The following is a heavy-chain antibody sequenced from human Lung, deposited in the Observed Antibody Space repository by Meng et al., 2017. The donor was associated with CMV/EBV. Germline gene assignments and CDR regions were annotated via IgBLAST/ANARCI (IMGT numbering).Heavy chain of an antibody. Sequence: VHLVQSGAEAKRPWASVKISCQASGYNFSGFYLNWARQAPGHGLEWLGRVNPISDDTHLAQKFEGRITVTRGATINTAFMELTRLRPDDTAVYYCAKSSDNGWSSWGPGTLVTVSS. CDR1: GYNFSGFY. D-gene: IGHD6-19*01. V-gene: IGHV1-2*06. CDR2: VNPISDDT. CDR3: AKSSDNGWSS. J-gene: IGHJ4*01.